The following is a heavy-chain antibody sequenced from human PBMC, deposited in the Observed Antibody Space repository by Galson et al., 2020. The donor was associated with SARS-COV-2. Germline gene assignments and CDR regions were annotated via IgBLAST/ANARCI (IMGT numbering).Heavy chain of an antibody. CDR1: GGTFSSYA. V-gene: IGHV1-69*10. D-gene: IGHD2-2*01. CDR2: IIPILGIA. J-gene: IGHJ6*02. CDR3: ARGRGNHSVVVPAAMDYYYGMDV. Sequence: SVKVSCKASGGTFSSYAISWVRQAPGQGLEWMGGIIPILGIANYAQKFQGRVTITADKSTSTAYMELSSLRSEDTAVYYCARGRGNHSVVVPAAMDYYYGMDVWGQGTTVTVSS.